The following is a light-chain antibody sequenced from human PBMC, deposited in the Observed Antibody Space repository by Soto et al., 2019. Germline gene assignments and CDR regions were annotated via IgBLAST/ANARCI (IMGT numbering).Light chain of an antibody. Sequence: QSVLTQPRSVSGSPGQSVTISCTGVSGNIGAYNFVSWYQLHPDKAPKVIIYDATKRPSGVPDRFSGSKSGNTASLTISGLQAEDEADYYCCSYAGGYTFVFGNGTKVTVL. CDR1: SGNIGAYNF. CDR2: DAT. CDR3: CSYAGGYTFV. V-gene: IGLV2-11*01. J-gene: IGLJ1*01.